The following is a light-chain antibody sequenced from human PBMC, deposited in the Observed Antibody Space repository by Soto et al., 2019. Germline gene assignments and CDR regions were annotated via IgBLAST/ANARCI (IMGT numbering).Light chain of an antibody. Sequence: QSALTQPPSASGTPGQRVTISCSGSSSNIGSNYVYWYQQLPGTAPKLLIYRNNQRPSGVPDRFSGSKSGTSASLAISGLRSEDEADYYCAARDDSLSGFYVFGTGTKVTVL. J-gene: IGLJ1*01. V-gene: IGLV1-47*01. CDR2: RNN. CDR1: SSNIGSNY. CDR3: AARDDSLSGFYV.